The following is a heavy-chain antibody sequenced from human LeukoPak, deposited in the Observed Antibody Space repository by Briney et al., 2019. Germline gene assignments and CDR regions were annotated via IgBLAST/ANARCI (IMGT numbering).Heavy chain of an antibody. CDR3: ARDRLEILTGYLFDY. Sequence: ASVKVSCKASGYTFSIYFIQWVRQAPGQGLEWMGSIYPNSGGANFAQNFQGRVTLTRDTSSSTAYLELTRLRSDDTAVYYCARDRLEILTGYLFDYWGQGTLVTVSS. CDR1: GYTFSIYF. CDR2: IYPNSGGA. D-gene: IGHD3-9*01. J-gene: IGHJ4*02. V-gene: IGHV1-2*02.